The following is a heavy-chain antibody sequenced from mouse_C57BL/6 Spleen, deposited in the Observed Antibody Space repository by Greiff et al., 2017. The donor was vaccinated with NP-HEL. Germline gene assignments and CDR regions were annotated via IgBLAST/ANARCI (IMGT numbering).Heavy chain of an antibody. CDR3: AMATVGATGSYFDY. Sequence: QVQLKESGAELARPGASVKMSCKASGYTFTSYTMHWVKQRPGQGLEWIGYINPSSGYTKYNQKFKDQSTLTADKSSSTAYMQLSSLTSEDSAVYYGAMATVGATGSYFDYGGQGTTLTVSS. CDR2: INPSSGYT. CDR1: GYTFTSYT. V-gene: IGHV1-4*01. J-gene: IGHJ2*01. D-gene: IGHD1-1*01.